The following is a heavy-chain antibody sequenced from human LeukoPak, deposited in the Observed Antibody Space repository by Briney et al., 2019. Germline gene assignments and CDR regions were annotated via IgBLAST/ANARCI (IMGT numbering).Heavy chain of an antibody. CDR1: GFTFSSYG. Sequence: GRSLRLSCAASGFTFSSYGMHWVRQAPGKGLEWVAVISYDGSNKYYAGSVKGRFTIYRDNSKNTLYLKMNSLRAEDTAVYYCAKDKGHYDFWSGYPYYFDYWGQGALVTVSS. V-gene: IGHV3-30*18. CDR2: ISYDGSNK. CDR3: AKDKGHYDFWSGYPYYFDY. D-gene: IGHD3-3*01. J-gene: IGHJ4*02.